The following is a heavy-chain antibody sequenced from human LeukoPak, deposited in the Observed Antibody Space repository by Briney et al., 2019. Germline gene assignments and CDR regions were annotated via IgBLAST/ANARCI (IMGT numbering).Heavy chain of an antibody. Sequence: GGSLRLSCAASGFTFSNAWMSWVRQAPGKGLEWVGRIKSKTDGGTTDYAAPVKGRFTISRDDSKNTLYLQMNSLKTEDTAVYYCTTVLRYFDWLPLYDYWGQGTLVTVSS. CDR3: TTVLRYFDWLPLYDY. J-gene: IGHJ4*02. CDR2: IKSKTDGGTT. CDR1: GFTFSNAW. V-gene: IGHV3-15*01. D-gene: IGHD3-9*01.